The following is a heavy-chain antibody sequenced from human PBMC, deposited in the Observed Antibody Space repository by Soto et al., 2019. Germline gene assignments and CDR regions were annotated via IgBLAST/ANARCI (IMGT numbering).Heavy chain of an antibody. J-gene: IGHJ6*02. CDR2: IYYSGST. CDR1: GGSISSSSYY. CDR3: ARRDGDHYYDSSGYYNYYYYGMDV. V-gene: IGHV4-39*01. Sequence: SETLSLTCTVSGGSISSSSYYWGWIRQPPGKGLEWIGSIYYSGSTYYNPSLKSRVTISVDTSKNQFSLKLSSVTAADTAVYYCARRDGDHYYDSSGYYNYYYYGMDVWGQGTTVTVSS. D-gene: IGHD3-22*01.